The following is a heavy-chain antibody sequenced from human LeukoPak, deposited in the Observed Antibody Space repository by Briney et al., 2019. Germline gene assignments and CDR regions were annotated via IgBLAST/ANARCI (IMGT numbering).Heavy chain of an antibody. J-gene: IGHJ5*02. CDR2: INHSGST. V-gene: IGHV4-34*01. CDR3: ARGLRVVTAIPALMWFDP. CDR1: GGSFSGYY. Sequence: SETLSLTCAVHGGSFSGYYWSWIRQPPGKGLEWIGEINHSGSTNYNPSLKSRVTISVDTSKNQFSLKLSSVTAADTAVYYCARGLRVVTAIPALMWFDPWSQGTLVTVSS. D-gene: IGHD2-21*02.